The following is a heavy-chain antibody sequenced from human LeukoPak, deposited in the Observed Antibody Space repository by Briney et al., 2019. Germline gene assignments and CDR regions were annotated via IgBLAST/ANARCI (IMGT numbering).Heavy chain of an antibody. CDR1: GFTFSSYA. J-gene: IGHJ4*02. CDR3: ARDISCLDY. CDR2: ISYDGSNK. V-gene: IGHV3-30-3*01. Sequence: GGSLRLSCTASGFTFSSYAMSWVRQAPGKGLEWVAVISYDGSNKYYADSVKGRFTISRDNSKNTLYLQMNSLRAEDTAVYYCARDISCLDYWGQGTLVTVSS. D-gene: IGHD2-15*01.